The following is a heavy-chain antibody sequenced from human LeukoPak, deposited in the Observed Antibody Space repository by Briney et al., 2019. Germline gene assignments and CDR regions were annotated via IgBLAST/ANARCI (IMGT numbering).Heavy chain of an antibody. V-gene: IGHV3-48*04. Sequence: GGSLRLSCAASGFTFSSYSMNWVRQAPGKGLEWVSHISSSGTTIYYADSVKGRFTISRDNAKNSLYLQMNSLRAEDTAVYYCARDWRYYYDSSGLTGDYWGQGTLVTVSS. CDR2: ISSSGTTI. CDR1: GFTFSSYS. D-gene: IGHD3-22*01. J-gene: IGHJ4*02. CDR3: ARDWRYYYDSSGLTGDY.